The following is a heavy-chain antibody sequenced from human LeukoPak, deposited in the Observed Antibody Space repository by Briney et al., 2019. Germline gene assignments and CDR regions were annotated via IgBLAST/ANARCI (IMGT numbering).Heavy chain of an antibody. Sequence: ASVKVSCKASGFTFSNSAMQWVRQARGQRLEWIGWIVVGSGNTNYAEKFQERVTITRDMSTSTAYMELSSLRSEDTAVYYCARVVGLTGYSSSWYSGYYYYMDVWGKGTTVTVSS. CDR1: GFTFSNSA. V-gene: IGHV1-58*02. CDR2: IVVGSGNT. J-gene: IGHJ6*03. D-gene: IGHD6-13*01. CDR3: ARVVGLTGYSSSWYSGYYYYMDV.